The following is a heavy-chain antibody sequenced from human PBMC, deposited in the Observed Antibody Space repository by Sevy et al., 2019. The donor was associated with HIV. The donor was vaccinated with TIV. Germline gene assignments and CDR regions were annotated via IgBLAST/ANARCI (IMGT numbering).Heavy chain of an antibody. D-gene: IGHD3-3*01. V-gene: IGHV4-39*01. CDR3: ARQVRFSGVIINHFDY. J-gene: IGHJ4*01. CDR2: IYYRGSS. CDR1: GDSISSQSYY. Sequence: SETLSLTCTVSGDSISSQSYYWAWIRQSPGKGLEWIASIYYRGSSYYNLSLRGRVTISVDTSKEQISLKLSSVTAAETAVYFCARQVRFSGVIINHFDYWGHGTLVTVSS.